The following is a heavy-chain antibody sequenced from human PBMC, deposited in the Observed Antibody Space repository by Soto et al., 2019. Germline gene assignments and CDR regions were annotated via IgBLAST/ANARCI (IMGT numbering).Heavy chain of an antibody. Sequence: SSETLSLTCAVYGGSFSGYYWSWIRQPPGKGLEWIGEINHSGSTNYNPSLKSRVTISVDTSKNQFSLKLSSVTAADTAVYYCARGSTGYYDFWSGYSRGGVGRYYYYGMDVWGQGTTVTVSS. D-gene: IGHD3-3*01. CDR3: ARGSTGYYDFWSGYSRGGVGRYYYYGMDV. CDR2: INHSGST. CDR1: GGSFSGYY. V-gene: IGHV4-34*01. J-gene: IGHJ6*02.